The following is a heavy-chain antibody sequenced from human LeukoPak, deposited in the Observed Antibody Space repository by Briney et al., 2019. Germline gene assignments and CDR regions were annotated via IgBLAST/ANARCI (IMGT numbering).Heavy chain of an antibody. D-gene: IGHD3-22*01. CDR2: ISWNSGSI. CDR3: AKGYYYDSSGYPDY. CDR1: GFTFDDYA. V-gene: IGHV3-9*01. Sequence: GGSLRLSCAASGFTFDDYAMHWVRQAPGKGLEWVSGISWNSGSIGYADSVKGRFTISRDNAKNSLYLQMSSLRAEDTALYYCAKGYYYDSSGYPDYWGQGTLVTVSS. J-gene: IGHJ4*02.